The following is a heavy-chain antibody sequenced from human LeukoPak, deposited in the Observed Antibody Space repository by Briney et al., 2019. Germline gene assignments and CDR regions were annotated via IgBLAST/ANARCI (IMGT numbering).Heavy chain of an antibody. CDR1: GGTFSSYA. Sequence: SVKVSCKASGGTFSSYAISWVRQAPGQGFEWMGRIIPILGIANYAQKFQGRVTITADKSTSTAYMELSSLRSEDTAVYYCARATGYCSGGSCYLPANFDYWGQGTLVTVSS. J-gene: IGHJ4*02. CDR2: IIPILGIA. CDR3: ARATGYCSGGSCYLPANFDY. V-gene: IGHV1-69*04. D-gene: IGHD2-15*01.